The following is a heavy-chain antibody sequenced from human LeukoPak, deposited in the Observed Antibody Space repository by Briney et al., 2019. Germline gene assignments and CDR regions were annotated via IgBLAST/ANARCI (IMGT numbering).Heavy chain of an antibody. J-gene: IGHJ6*03. D-gene: IGHD2-2*01. Sequence: GASVKVSCKASGGTFSSYTISWVRQAPAQGLEWMGRIIPILGIANYAQKVQGRVTITADKSTSTAYMELSSLRSEDTAVYYCAGSRYCSSTSCYKNYYYYYYMDVWGKGTTVTVSS. CDR2: IIPILGIA. V-gene: IGHV1-69*02. CDR3: AGSRYCSSTSCYKNYYYYYYMDV. CDR1: GGTFSSYT.